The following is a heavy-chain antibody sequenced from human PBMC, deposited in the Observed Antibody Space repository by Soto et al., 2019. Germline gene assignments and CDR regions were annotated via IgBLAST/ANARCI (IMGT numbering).Heavy chain of an antibody. CDR3: AKRQGTGLAAKNFDF. D-gene: IGHD2-15*01. V-gene: IGHV3-23*01. CDR2: ISDGGDLI. J-gene: IGHJ4*02. CDR1: GFPFSNHA. Sequence: VQLLESGGGLVQPGGSLRVSCAASGFPFSNHAMSWVRQAPGKGLEWVSGISDGGDLIYYADSVKGRFSMSRDNSEKMLYLQMTNLRAEDTAIYFCAKRQGTGLAAKNFDFWGQGTLVTVSS.